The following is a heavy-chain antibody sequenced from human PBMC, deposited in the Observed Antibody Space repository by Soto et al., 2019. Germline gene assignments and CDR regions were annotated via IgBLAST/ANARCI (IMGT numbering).Heavy chain of an antibody. V-gene: IGHV4-39*01. Sequence: QLQLQESGPGLVKPSETLSLTCTVSGGSISTSRYYWGWIRQPPGKGLEWIGSIFYSGTTYYNPSLKRRVTISVDTSKNQFSLKLTSVTAADTAVYYCARRVGSGCWYFDLWGRGTLVTVSS. CDR3: ARRVGSGCWYFDL. CDR1: GGSISTSRYY. CDR2: IFYSGTT. D-gene: IGHD3-10*01. J-gene: IGHJ2*01.